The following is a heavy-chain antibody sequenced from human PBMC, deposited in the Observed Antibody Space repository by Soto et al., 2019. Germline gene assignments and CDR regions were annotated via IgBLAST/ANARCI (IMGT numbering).Heavy chain of an antibody. D-gene: IGHD2-15*01. Sequence: QITLKESGPTLVKPTQTLTLTCTFSGFSLSTSGVGVGWIRQPPGKALEWLARIYWDDDKRYSPSLKSRLTITKDISKKQVVLTMTNMDPVDTATYYCAHRREYCSGGSCYGFDYWGQGTLVTVSS. CDR3: AHRREYCSGGSCYGFDY. CDR2: IYWDDDK. CDR1: GFSLSTSGVG. V-gene: IGHV2-5*02. J-gene: IGHJ4*02.